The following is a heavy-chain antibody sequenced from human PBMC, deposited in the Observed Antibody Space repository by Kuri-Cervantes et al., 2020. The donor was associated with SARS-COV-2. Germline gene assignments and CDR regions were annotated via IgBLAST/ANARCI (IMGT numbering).Heavy chain of an antibody. Sequence: ASVKVSCKASGYTFSNYAISWVRQAPGQGLEWMGWISAYNGNTNYAQKLQGRVTMTTDTSTSTAYMELRSLRSDDTAVYYCARVKSVVIATFDYWGQGTLVTVSS. D-gene: IGHD2-21*01. CDR1: GYTFSNYA. CDR2: ISAYNGNT. V-gene: IGHV1-18*01. CDR3: ARVKSVVIATFDY. J-gene: IGHJ4*02.